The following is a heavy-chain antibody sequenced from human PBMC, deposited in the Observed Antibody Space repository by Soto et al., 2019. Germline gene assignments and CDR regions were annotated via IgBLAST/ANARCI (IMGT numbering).Heavy chain of an antibody. CDR1: GFIFSSSL. V-gene: IGHV3-7*01. J-gene: IGHJ6*03. Sequence: GGSLRLSCAASGFIFSSSLMNWVRQAPGKGLEWVAIISQDGRQTFYVDSVKGRFTISRDNAKNSLYLQMNSLRAEDTAVYYCARDNGGTGQWLPRGGDYYYYYMDVWGKGTTVTVSS. CDR3: ARDNGGTGQWLPRGGDYYYYYMDV. CDR2: ISQDGRQT. D-gene: IGHD6-19*01.